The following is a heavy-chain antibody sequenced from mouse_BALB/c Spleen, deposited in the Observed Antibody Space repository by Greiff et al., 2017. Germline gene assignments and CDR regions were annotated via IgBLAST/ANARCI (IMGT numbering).Heavy chain of an antibody. D-gene: IGHD1-1*01. V-gene: IGHV1-69*01. J-gene: IGHJ2*01. CDR1: GYTFTDYW. CDR2: IDTSDSYT. Sequence: QVQLQQPGAELVMPGASVKMSCKASGYTFTDYWMHWVKQRPGQGLEWIGAIDTSDSYTSYNQKFKGKATLTVDDSSSTAYMQLSSLTSEDSAVYYCARWGYYGSTGYFDYWGQGTTLTVSS. CDR3: ARWGYYGSTGYFDY.